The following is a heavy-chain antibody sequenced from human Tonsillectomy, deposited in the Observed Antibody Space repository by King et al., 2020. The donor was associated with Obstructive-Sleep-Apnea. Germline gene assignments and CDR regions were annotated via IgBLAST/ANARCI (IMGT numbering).Heavy chain of an antibody. CDR1: GFTFINAW. CDR3: TTHSDLFEY. CDR2: IKSQTDGGTT. V-gene: IGHV3-15*01. D-gene: IGHD1-26*01. J-gene: IGHJ4*02. Sequence: VQLVESGGGLVKPGGSLRLPCSAYGFTFINAWMSLVRPAPGTGLGWVGRIKSQTDGGTTEYAAPVKGRFTISRDDSKNTLYLQMNSLKTEDTAVYYCTTHSDLFEYWGQGTLVTVSS.